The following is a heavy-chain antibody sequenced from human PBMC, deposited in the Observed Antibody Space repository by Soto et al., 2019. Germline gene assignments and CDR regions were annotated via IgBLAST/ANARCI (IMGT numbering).Heavy chain of an antibody. J-gene: IGHJ6*03. Sequence: SETLSLTCAVYGGSFSGYYLSWIRQPPGKGLEWIGEINHSGSTNYNPSLKSRVTISVDTSKNQFSLKLSSVTAADTAVYYCARATPPKYCTNGVCPGGGYYYMDVWGKGTTVTVSS. CDR3: ARATPPKYCTNGVCPGGGYYYMDV. V-gene: IGHV4-34*01. CDR2: INHSGST. D-gene: IGHD2-8*01. CDR1: GGSFSGYY.